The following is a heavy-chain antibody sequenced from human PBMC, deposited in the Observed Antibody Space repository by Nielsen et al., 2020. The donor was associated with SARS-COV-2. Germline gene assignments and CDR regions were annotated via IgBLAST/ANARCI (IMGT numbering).Heavy chain of an antibody. CDR3: ARVVSGYYGMDV. CDR2: IWYDGSNK. J-gene: IGHJ6*02. V-gene: IGHV3-33*01. CDR1: GFTFSSYG. Sequence: GESLKISCAASGFTFSSYGMHWFRQAPGKGLAWVAVIWYDGSNKYYADSVKGRFTISRDNSKNTLYLQMNSLRAEDTAVYYCARVVSGYYGMDVWGQGTTVTVS. D-gene: IGHD3-10*01.